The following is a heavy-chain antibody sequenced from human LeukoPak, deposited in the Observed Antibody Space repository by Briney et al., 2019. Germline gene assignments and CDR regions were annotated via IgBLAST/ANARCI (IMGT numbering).Heavy chain of an antibody. D-gene: IGHD6-19*01. CDR1: GGSISSSSYD. CDR3: ARKGAVAGTRWFDP. J-gene: IGHJ5*02. V-gene: IGHV4-39*01. Sequence: SETLSLTCTVSGGSISSSSYDWGWIRQPPGKGLEWIESIYYSGSTYYNPSLKSRVTISVDTSKNQFSLTLSSVSAADTAVYDCARKGAVAGTRWFDPWGQGTLVTVSS. CDR2: IYYSGST.